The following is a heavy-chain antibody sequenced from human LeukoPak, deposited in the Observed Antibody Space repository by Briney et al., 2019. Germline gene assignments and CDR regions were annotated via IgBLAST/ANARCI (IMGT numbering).Heavy chain of an antibody. J-gene: IGHJ4*02. CDR2: ISGSGTTI. CDR3: ARAKDSTGYYFGRTDGIFDY. V-gene: IGHV3-11*04. CDR1: GFTFSDYY. D-gene: IGHD3-22*01. Sequence: KPGGSLRLSCTASGFTFSDYYMSWIRQAPGKGLEWVSHISGSGTTIYYADSVKGRVTISRDNAKKSLYLQVSSLRAEDTAVYYCARAKDSTGYYFGRTDGIFDYWGQGTLVTVSS.